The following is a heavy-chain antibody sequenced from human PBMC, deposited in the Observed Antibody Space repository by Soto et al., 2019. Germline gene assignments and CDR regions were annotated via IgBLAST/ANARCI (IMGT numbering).Heavy chain of an antibody. V-gene: IGHV5-51*01. CDR3: ARIQAFCGSGCRHDAFDF. Sequence: GESLKISCKGSGYSFTSYWIVWVRQMPGKGLEWMGIIYPGDSDTRYSPSFQGQVTISADKSISTAYLQWSSLKASDTAMYYCARIQAFCGSGCRHDAFDFWGQGTMVTVSS. J-gene: IGHJ3*01. D-gene: IGHD2-21*02. CDR2: IYPGDSDT. CDR1: GYSFTSYW.